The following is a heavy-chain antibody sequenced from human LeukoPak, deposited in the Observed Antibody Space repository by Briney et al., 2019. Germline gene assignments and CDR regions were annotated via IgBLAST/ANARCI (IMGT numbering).Heavy chain of an antibody. J-gene: IGHJ4*02. CDR2: INYDGSST. D-gene: IGHD6-19*01. V-gene: IGHV3-74*01. CDR3: ARELLVAGRSSDDY. CDR1: GFTFSNYW. Sequence: SGGSLRLSCAASGFTFSNYWMHWVRQAPGKGLVWVSYINYDGSSTIYADSMKGRFTISRDNAKNTLYLQMNSLRAEDTAIYYCARELLVAGRSSDDYWCQGTLVTVSS.